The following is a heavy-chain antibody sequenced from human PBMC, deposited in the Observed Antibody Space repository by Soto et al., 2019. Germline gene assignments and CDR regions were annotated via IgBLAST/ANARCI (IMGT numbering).Heavy chain of an antibody. D-gene: IGHD1-26*01. CDR3: AKGYSGSNYALFDY. CDR1: GFTFSNYG. CDR2: IGDTGAST. V-gene: IGHV3-23*01. Sequence: GGSLRLSCAVSGFTFSNYGMNWVRQAPGKGLEWVSTIGDTGASTYYADSVKGRFAISRDNSRNTLYLQMNSLRAEDTAVYYCAKGYSGSNYALFDYWGQGALVTVSS. J-gene: IGHJ4*02.